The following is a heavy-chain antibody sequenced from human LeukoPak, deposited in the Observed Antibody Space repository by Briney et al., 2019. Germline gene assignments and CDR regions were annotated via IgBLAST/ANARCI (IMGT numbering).Heavy chain of an antibody. J-gene: IGHJ4*02. V-gene: IGHV3-7*01. Sequence: GGSLRLSCAASGFTFSGFWMKWVRQAPGKGLEWVANINQDESQKYYVDSVKGRFTISRDSAKNPLYLQMNSLRAEDTAVYYCARGHHTRGVYDYWGQGTLVTVSS. CDR3: ARGHHTRGVYDY. CDR2: INQDESQK. CDR1: GFTFSGFW. D-gene: IGHD3-10*01.